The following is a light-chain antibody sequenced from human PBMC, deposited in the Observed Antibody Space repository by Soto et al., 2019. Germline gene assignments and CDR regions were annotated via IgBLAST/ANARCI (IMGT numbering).Light chain of an antibody. V-gene: IGLV2-14*01. Sequence: QSALTQPASVSGSPGQSITISCSGTSSDIGTYDHVAWFQQFPGKTPKLVIYSVSDRPSGVSYRFSGSKSGNTASLTISGLQAEDEADYYCSSYTSSSTLFGTGTKVTVL. CDR2: SVS. J-gene: IGLJ1*01. CDR1: SSDIGTYDH. CDR3: SSYTSSSTL.